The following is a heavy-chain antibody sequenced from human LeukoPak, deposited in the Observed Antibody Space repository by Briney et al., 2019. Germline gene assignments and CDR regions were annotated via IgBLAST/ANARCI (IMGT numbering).Heavy chain of an antibody. D-gene: IGHD6-13*01. Sequence: EASVKVSCKASGYTFTSYDINWVRQATGQGLEWMGWMNPNSGNTGYAQKFQGRVTMTRNTSISTAYMELSSLRSEYTAVYYCARGGSSWSLYYYYYMDVWGKGTTVTVSS. CDR1: GYTFTSYD. J-gene: IGHJ6*03. CDR2: MNPNSGNT. V-gene: IGHV1-8*01. CDR3: ARGGSSWSLYYYYYMDV.